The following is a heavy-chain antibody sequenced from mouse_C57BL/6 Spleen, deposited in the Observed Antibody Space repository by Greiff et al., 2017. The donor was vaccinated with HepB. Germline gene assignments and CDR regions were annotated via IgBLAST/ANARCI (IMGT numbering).Heavy chain of an antibody. CDR3: ARRRTGGGSYAMDY. CDR2: IDPSDSYT. Sequence: QVQLKHPGAELVKPGASVKLSCKASGYTFTSYWMQWVKQRPGQGLEWIGEIDPSDSYTNYNQKFKGKATLTVDTSSSTAYMQLSSLTSEDSAVYYCARRRTGGGSYAMDYWGQGTSVTVSS. J-gene: IGHJ4*01. V-gene: IGHV1-50*01. D-gene: IGHD4-1*01. CDR1: GYTFTSYW.